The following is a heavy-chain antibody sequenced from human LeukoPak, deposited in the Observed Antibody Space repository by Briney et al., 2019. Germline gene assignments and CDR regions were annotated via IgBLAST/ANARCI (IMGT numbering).Heavy chain of an antibody. Sequence: SETLSLTCTVSGGSLRAYYWSWIRQPPGKGLEWIGYTTDNGSTKYNPSLKTRVTISTDTSKNHFSLRLSSVTAADTAVYYCARASSYDGATRYNPAWFGPWGQGTLVTVSS. J-gene: IGHJ5*02. V-gene: IGHV4-59*12. CDR1: GGSLRAYY. D-gene: IGHD3-16*01. CDR3: ARASSYDGATRYNPAWFGP. CDR2: TTDNGST.